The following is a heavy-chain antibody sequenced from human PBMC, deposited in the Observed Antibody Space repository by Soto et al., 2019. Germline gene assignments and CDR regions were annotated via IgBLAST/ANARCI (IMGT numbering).Heavy chain of an antibody. CDR1: GFTFSSYS. Sequence: GGSLRLSCAASGFTFSSYSMNWVRQAPGKGLEWVSSISSSSSYIYYADSVKGRFTISRDNAKNSLSLQMNSLRAEDTAVYYCARDLMVRGVIPFDYWGQGTLVTVSS. CDR2: ISSSSSYI. J-gene: IGHJ4*02. CDR3: ARDLMVRGVIPFDY. V-gene: IGHV3-21*01. D-gene: IGHD3-10*01.